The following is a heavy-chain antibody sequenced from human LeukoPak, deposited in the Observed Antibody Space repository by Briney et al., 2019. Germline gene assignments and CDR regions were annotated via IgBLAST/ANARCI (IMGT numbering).Heavy chain of an antibody. CDR1: GGTFINYT. J-gene: IGHJ5*02. CDR2: IISIVGTA. V-gene: IGHV1-69*16. Sequence: SVMVSCTASGGTFINYTINWVRQAPGQGLEWMGGIISIVGTANYAQKFQGRLTITTDESTSTAYMEMNSLRSEETAMYYCARTDCGGDCYSSRGWFDPWGQGTLVTVSS. D-gene: IGHD2-21*02. CDR3: ARTDCGGDCYSSRGWFDP.